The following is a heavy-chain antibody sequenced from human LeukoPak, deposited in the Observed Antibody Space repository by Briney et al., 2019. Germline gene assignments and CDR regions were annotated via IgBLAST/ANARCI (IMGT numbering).Heavy chain of an antibody. D-gene: IGHD2/OR15-2a*01. Sequence: GASVKVSCKASGYTFTSYGISWVRQAPGQGLEWMGWISAYNGNTNYAQKLQGRVTMTTDTSTSTAYMELRSLRSDDTAVYYCARDNRVIYYYYYYGTDVWGQGTTVTVSS. J-gene: IGHJ6*02. CDR1: GYTFTSYG. CDR3: ARDNRVIYYYYYYGTDV. CDR2: ISAYNGNT. V-gene: IGHV1-18*01.